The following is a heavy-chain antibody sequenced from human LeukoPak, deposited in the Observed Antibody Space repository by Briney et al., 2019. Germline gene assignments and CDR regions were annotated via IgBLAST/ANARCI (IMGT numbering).Heavy chain of an antibody. CDR2: INTNTENP. J-gene: IGHJ4*02. D-gene: IGHD2-8*01. Sequence: ASVKVSCKASGYTFTSYAMTWVRQAPGQGLEWMGWINTNTENPAYAQGFTGRFVFSLDTSVSTAYLQINSLKTEDTAVYYCARMGYCTRATCGGAFDFWGQGTLVTVSS. CDR1: GYTFTSYA. CDR3: ARMGYCTRATCGGAFDF. V-gene: IGHV7-4-1*02.